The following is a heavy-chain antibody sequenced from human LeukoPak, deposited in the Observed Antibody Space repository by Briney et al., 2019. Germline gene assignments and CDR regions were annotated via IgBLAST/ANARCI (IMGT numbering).Heavy chain of an antibody. Sequence: SETLSLTCTVSGASINSDTYYWGWIRQPPGKGLEWIGTHSHSGSAYYNPSLKSRVTISVDTSKNQFSLKLSSVTAADTAVYYCARDTSSAPDYWGQGTLVTVSS. J-gene: IGHJ4*02. D-gene: IGHD2-2*01. CDR3: ARDTSSAPDY. CDR1: GASINSDTYY. CDR2: HSHSGSA. V-gene: IGHV4-39*07.